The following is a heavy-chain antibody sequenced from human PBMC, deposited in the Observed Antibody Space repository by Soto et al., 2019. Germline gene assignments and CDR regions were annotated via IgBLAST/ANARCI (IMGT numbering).Heavy chain of an antibody. Sequence: QVQLQESGPGLVKPSETLSLTCTVSSDSIAGENWWRWVRQPPGLGLGWIGEVFDTGGTNYNPSLQSRVTMEVDKSKNQFSLKLISATAADTAVYYCARVFSSGSGWMYYFDFWGQGTLVSVSS. CDR2: VFDTGGT. CDR3: ARVFSSGSGWMYYFDF. J-gene: IGHJ4*02. V-gene: IGHV4-4*02. CDR1: SDSIAGENW. D-gene: IGHD6-19*01.